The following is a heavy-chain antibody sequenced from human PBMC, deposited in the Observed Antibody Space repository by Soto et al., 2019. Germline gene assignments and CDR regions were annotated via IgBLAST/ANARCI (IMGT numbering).Heavy chain of an antibody. J-gene: IGHJ2*01. V-gene: IGHV3-23*01. Sequence: GGSLRLSCAASGFTISSYAMNWVRQAPGKGLEWVSAVSISGSTYFVDSVEGRFTISRDSSKNTVYLQMHSLRAEDTAVYYCENGPDTSMGYWYLDLWGRGTLVTVYS. CDR3: ENGPDTSMGYWYLDL. D-gene: IGHD5-18*01. CDR1: GFTISSYA. CDR2: VSISGST.